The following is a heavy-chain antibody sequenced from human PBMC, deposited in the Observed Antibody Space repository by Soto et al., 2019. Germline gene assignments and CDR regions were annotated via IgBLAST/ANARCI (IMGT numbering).Heavy chain of an antibody. CDR3: AKVRGPEDFFDY. D-gene: IGHD3-10*01. Sequence: PGGSLRLSCAASGFTFSSYAVNWVRQAPGKGLEWVSAISGSGVSTIYADSVKGRFTISRDNSKNTVHLQMNSLRAEDTALYYCAKVRGPEDFFDYWGQGTLVTVSS. CDR2: ISGSGVST. J-gene: IGHJ4*02. V-gene: IGHV3-23*01. CDR1: GFTFSSYA.